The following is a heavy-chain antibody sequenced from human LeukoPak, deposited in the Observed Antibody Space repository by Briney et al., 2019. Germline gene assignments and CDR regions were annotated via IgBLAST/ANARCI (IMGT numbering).Heavy chain of an antibody. Sequence: GGSLRLSCEGSEFTFSNYAMSWVRQAPGKVMEWVSTISGSGADTYYADSMKGRFTVSRDNSKNTLYLHMNSLRAEDTAVYYCAKNPYSGTVSLWDFWGQGTMVTVSS. J-gene: IGHJ3*01. CDR2: ISGSGADT. CDR3: AKNPYSGTVSLWDF. CDR1: EFTFSNYA. V-gene: IGHV3-23*01. D-gene: IGHD1-26*01.